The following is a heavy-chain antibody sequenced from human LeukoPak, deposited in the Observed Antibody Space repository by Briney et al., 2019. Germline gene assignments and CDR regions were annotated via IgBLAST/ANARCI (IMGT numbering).Heavy chain of an antibody. Sequence: GGSLRLSCAASGFTFSDYYMSWIRRAPGKGLEWVSYISSSSSYTNYADSVKGRFTISRDNAKNSLYLQMNSLRAEDTAVYYCARVKEYYYDSSGGYGMDVWGQGTTVTVSS. D-gene: IGHD3-22*01. J-gene: IGHJ6*02. V-gene: IGHV3-11*05. CDR2: ISSSSSYT. CDR3: ARVKEYYYDSSGGYGMDV. CDR1: GFTFSDYY.